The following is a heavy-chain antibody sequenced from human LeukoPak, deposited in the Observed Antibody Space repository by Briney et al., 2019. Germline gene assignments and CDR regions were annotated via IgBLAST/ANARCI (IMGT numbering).Heavy chain of an antibody. V-gene: IGHV3-23*01. D-gene: IGHD7-27*01. CDR3: AKDGGLWVSAHWGDS. CDR2: ITTSDGNT. CDR1: GFTFSSYT. J-gene: IGHJ4*02. Sequence: GGSLRLSCAASGFTFSSYTMSWVRQAPGKGLEWVSTITTSDGNTYYADSVNGRFTASRDNSKNTLYLQMNSLRAEETAVYYCAKDGGLWVSAHWGDSWGRGTLVTVSS.